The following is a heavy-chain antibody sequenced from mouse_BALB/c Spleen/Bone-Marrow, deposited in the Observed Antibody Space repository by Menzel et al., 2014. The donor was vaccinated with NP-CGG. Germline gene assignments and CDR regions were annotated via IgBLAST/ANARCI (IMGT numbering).Heavy chain of an antibody. V-gene: IGHV1-9*01. D-gene: IGHD1-1*01. CDR2: ILPGSGST. CDR1: GYTFSSYW. Sequence: VQLQQSGAELMKPGASVKISCKATGYTFSSYWIEWVKQRPGHGLEWIGEILPGSGSTNYNEKFKGKDTFTADTSSNTAYMQLSSLTSEDSAVYYCAREDIATVVEMDYWGQGTSVTVSS. CDR3: AREDIATVVEMDY. J-gene: IGHJ4*01.